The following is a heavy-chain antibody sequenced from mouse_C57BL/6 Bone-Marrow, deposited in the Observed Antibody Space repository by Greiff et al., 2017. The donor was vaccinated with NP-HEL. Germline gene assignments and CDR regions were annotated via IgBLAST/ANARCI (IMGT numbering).Heavy chain of an antibody. D-gene: IGHD2-3*01. V-gene: IGHV1-82*01. J-gene: IGHJ3*01. CDR3: ARGVTTLFAY. CDR2: IYPGDGDT. CDR1: GYAFSSSW. Sequence: QVQLQQSGPELVKPGASVKISCKASGYAFSSSWMNWVKQRPGKGLEWIGRIYPGDGDTNYNGKFKGKATLTADKSSSTAYMQLSSLTSEDSAVYFCARGVTTLFAYWGQGTLVTVSA.